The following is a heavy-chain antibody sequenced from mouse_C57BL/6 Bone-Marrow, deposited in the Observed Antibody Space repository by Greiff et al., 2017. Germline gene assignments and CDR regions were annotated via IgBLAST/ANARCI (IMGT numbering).Heavy chain of an antibody. Sequence: QVQLQQSGAELVRPGTSVKMSCKASGYTFTNYWIGWAKQRPGHGLEWIGDIYPGGGYTNYNEKFKGKATLTADNSSSTAYMQFTSLTSEDSAIYYCALTMVTSWFAYWGQGTLVTVSA. J-gene: IGHJ3*01. CDR2: IYPGGGYT. D-gene: IGHD2-2*01. CDR1: GYTFTNYW. CDR3: ALTMVTSWFAY. V-gene: IGHV1-63*01.